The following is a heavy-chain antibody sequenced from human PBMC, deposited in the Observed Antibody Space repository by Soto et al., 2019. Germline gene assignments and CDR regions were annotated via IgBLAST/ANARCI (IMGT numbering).Heavy chain of an antibody. D-gene: IGHD3-3*01. J-gene: IGHJ6*02. Sequence: ASVKVSCKAPGGTFSSYAISWVRQAPGQGLEWMGGIIPIFGTANYAQKFQGRVTITADESTSTAYMELSSLRSEDTAVYYCARGSYEGWSGYQLGYAMDVRAQGTTVTVSS. CDR2: IIPIFGTA. V-gene: IGHV1-69*13. CDR1: GGTFSSYA. CDR3: ARGSYEGWSGYQLGYAMDV.